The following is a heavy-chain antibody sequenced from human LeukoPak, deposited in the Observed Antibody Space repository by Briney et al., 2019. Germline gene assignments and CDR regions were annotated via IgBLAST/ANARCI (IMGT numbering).Heavy chain of an antibody. CDR2: IYHSGST. J-gene: IGHJ3*02. D-gene: IGHD3-22*01. Sequence: SETLSLTCTVSGGSISSSNWWSWVRQPPGKGLEWIGEIYHSGSTNYNPSLKSRVTISVDKSKNQFSLKLSSVTAADTAVYYCARDLGYYDSSGDAFDIWGQGTMVTVSS. CDR1: GGSISSSNW. V-gene: IGHV4-4*02. CDR3: ARDLGYYDSSGDAFDI.